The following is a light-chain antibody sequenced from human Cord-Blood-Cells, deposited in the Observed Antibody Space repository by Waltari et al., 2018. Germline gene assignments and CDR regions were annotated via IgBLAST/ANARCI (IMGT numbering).Light chain of an antibody. CDR1: QSLLHSNGYNY. J-gene: IGKJ1*01. Sequence: DIVMTQSPLSLPVTPGAQASISCRSSQSLLHSNGYNYLDWYLQKPGQSPQLLIYLGSNRASGVPDRFSGSGSGTDFTLKISRVEAEDVGVYYCMQALQTPRTFGQGTKVEIK. V-gene: IGKV2-28*01. CDR3: MQALQTPRT. CDR2: LGS.